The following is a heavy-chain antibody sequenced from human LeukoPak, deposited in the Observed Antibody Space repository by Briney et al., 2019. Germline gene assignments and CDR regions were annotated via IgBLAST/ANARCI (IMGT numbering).Heavy chain of an antibody. V-gene: IGHV3-21*01. CDR3: ARDEAGATDY. Sequence: GGSLRLSCAASGFTFSSYSMSWARQAPGKGLEWVSSISSSSSYIYYADSVKGRFTISRDNTKNSLYLQMNSLRAEDTAVYYCARDEAGATDYWGQGTLVTASS. CDR2: ISSSSSYI. J-gene: IGHJ4*02. CDR1: GFTFSSYS. D-gene: IGHD1-26*01.